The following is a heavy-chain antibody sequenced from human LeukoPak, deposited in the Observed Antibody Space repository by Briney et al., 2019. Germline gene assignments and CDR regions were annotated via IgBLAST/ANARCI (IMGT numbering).Heavy chain of an antibody. CDR3: ARGGYCSSTSCYMRSPFDP. D-gene: IGHD2-2*02. Sequence: VASVKVSCKASGYTFTSYDINWVRQATGQGLEWMGWMNPNSGNTGYAQKFQGRVTITRGTSISTAYMELSSLRSEDTAVYYCARGGYCSSTSCYMRSPFDPWGQGTLVTVSS. V-gene: IGHV1-8*03. J-gene: IGHJ5*02. CDR1: GYTFTSYD. CDR2: MNPNSGNT.